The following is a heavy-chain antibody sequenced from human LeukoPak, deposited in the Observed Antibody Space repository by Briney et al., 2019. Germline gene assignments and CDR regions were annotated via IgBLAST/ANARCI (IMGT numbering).Heavy chain of an antibody. CDR3: ARDTSPIVGTTGPGGY. V-gene: IGHV3-33*01. J-gene: IGHJ4*02. CDR2: IWYDGSNK. CDR1: GFTFSSYG. D-gene: IGHD1-26*01. Sequence: GGSLRLSCAASGFTFSSYGMHWVRQAPGKGLEWVAVIWYDGSNKCYADSVKGRFTISRDNSKNTLYLQMNSLRAEDTAVYYCARDTSPIVGTTGPGGYWGQGTLVTVSS.